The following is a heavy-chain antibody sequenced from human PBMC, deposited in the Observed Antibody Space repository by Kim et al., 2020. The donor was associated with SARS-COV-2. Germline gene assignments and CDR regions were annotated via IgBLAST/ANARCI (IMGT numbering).Heavy chain of an antibody. CDR3: AREDYYDSSGYPTPGAFDI. CDR2: IIPIFGTA. CDR1: GGTFSSYA. Sequence: SVKVSCKASGGTFSSYAISWVRQAPGQGLEWMGGIIPIFGTANYAQKFQGRVTITADESTSTAYMELSSLRSEDTAVYYCAREDYYDSSGYPTPGAFDIWGQGTMVTVSS. J-gene: IGHJ3*02. V-gene: IGHV1-69*13. D-gene: IGHD3-22*01.